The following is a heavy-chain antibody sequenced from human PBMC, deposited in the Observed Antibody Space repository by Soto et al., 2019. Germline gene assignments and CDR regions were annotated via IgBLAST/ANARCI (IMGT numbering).Heavy chain of an antibody. J-gene: IGHJ4*02. V-gene: IGHV4-59*01. D-gene: IGHD3-9*01. CDR1: GGSISSYY. Sequence: SETLSLTCTVSGGSISSYYWSWIRQPPGKGLEWIGYIYYSGSTNYNPSLKSRVTISVDTSKNQFSLKLSSVTAADTAVYYCARSQAFDWLLWGQGTLVTVSS. CDR3: ARSQAFDWLL. CDR2: IYYSGST.